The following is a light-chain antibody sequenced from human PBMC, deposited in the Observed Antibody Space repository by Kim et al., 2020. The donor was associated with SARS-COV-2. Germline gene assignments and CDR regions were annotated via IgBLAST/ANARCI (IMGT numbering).Light chain of an antibody. J-gene: IGKJ2*01. CDR2: CAS. V-gene: IGKV1-39*01. CDR1: HSIRVF. Sequence: SASIGDTVAITCRASHSIRVFLNWYQQKPGKAPKLLIYCASSLQRGVPSRFSGSGSGTDFTLTINSLQPEDFATYYCQQTFTTPYTFGQGTKLEI. CDR3: QQTFTTPYT.